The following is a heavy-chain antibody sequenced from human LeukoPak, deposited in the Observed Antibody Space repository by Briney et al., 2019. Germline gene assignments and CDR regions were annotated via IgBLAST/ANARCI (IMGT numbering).Heavy chain of an antibody. CDR2: IYGNGST. CDR3: ARNVGWYSHDT. CDR1: GDSLSAHY. Sequence: SETLSLTCTVSGDSLSAHYWSWIRQPPGKGLEWIGYIYGNGSTHYDPSFRSRATISEDTSKNQFSLQLTSVTAADTAVYYCARNVGWYSHDTWGQGTLVTVSS. V-gene: IGHV4-59*08. J-gene: IGHJ5*02. D-gene: IGHD6-19*01.